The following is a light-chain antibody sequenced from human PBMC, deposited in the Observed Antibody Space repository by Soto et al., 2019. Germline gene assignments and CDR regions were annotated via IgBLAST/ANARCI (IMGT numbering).Light chain of an antibody. CDR2: DVS. CDR3: SSYTSSSTQV. Sequence: QSALTQPASVSGYPGQSITISCTGTSSDVGGYNYVSWYQQHPGKAPKLMIYDVSNRPSGVSSRFSGSKSGNTASLTISGLQAEDEADYYCSSYTSSSTQVFGTGTKLTVL. J-gene: IGLJ1*01. V-gene: IGLV2-14*01. CDR1: SSDVGGYNY.